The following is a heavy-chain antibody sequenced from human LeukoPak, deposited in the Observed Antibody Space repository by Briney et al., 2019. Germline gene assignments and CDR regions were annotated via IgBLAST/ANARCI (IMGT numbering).Heavy chain of an antibody. D-gene: IGHD3-10*01. V-gene: IGHV3-53*01. CDR3: ARAGGNYGSGRSLDY. Sequence: GGSLRLSCAASGFTVSSNYMSWVRQAPGKGLEWVSVIYSGGSTYYADSVKGRFTTSRDNSKNTLYLQMNSLRAEDTAVYYCARAGGNYGSGRSLDYWGQGTLVTVSS. CDR1: GFTVSSNY. J-gene: IGHJ4*02. CDR2: IYSGGST.